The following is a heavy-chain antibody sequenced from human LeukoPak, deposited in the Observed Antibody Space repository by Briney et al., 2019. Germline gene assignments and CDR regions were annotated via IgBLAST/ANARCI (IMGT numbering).Heavy chain of an antibody. J-gene: IGHJ5*02. CDR2: INPNSGGT. D-gene: IGHD5/OR15-5a*01. CDR3: ARDPHLGTVTRTLRLNWFDP. Sequence: GASVKVSCKASGYTFTGYYMHWVRQAPGQGLEWMGWINPNSGGTNYAQKFQGRVTMTRDTSTSTVYMELSSLRSEDTAVHYCARDPHLGTVTRTLRLNWFDPWGQGTLVTVSS. CDR1: GYTFTGYY. V-gene: IGHV1-2*02.